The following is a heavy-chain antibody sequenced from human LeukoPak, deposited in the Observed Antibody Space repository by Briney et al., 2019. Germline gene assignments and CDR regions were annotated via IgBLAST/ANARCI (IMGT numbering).Heavy chain of an antibody. CDR2: IYGDNEK. V-gene: IGHV2-5*02. CDR1: GFSLTTNRDG. D-gene: IGHD3-22*01. Sequence: SGPTLVKPTQTLTLTCSFSGFSLTTNRDGVGWIRQPPGKGLEWLALIYGDNEKRYSPSLKTRFTITKDGSKNQVVFTMTNMDPVDTATYFCAHFAYNSGWNSVYSWRQGTLVTVSS. J-gene: IGHJ5*01. CDR3: AHFAYNSGWNSVYS.